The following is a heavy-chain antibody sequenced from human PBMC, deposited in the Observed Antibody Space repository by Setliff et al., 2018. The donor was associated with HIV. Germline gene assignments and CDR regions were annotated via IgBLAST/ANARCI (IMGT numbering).Heavy chain of an antibody. Sequence: SETLSLTCAIYGGSFSNYYWSWIRQPPGKGLEWIGSIYYSGSTNYNPSLKSRVTISVDTSKNQFSLKLSSVTAADTAVYYCARGGILTGFTFDYWGQGTLVTVSS. J-gene: IGHJ4*02. D-gene: IGHD3-9*01. V-gene: IGHV4-59*01. CDR2: IYYSGST. CDR3: ARGGILTGFTFDY. CDR1: GGSFSNYY.